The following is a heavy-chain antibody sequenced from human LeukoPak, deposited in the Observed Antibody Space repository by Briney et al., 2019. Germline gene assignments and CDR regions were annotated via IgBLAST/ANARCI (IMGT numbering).Heavy chain of an antibody. CDR1: GGSISSYY. CDR3: ARGPWQYYFDY. Sequence: SETRSLTCTASGGSISSYYWSWIRQPPGKGLEWIGYIYYSGSTNYNPSLKSRVTISVDTSKNQFSLKLSSVTAADTAVYYCARGPWQYYFDYWGQGTLVTVSS. V-gene: IGHV4-59*01. CDR2: IYYSGST. D-gene: IGHD5-12*01. J-gene: IGHJ4*02.